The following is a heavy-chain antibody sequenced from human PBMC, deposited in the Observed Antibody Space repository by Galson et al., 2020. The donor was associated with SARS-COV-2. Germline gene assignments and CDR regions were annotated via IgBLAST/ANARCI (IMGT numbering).Heavy chain of an antibody. CDR3: AKLAGGDIVLLFDP. Sequence: TGGSLRLSCAASGFTFSSYAMSWVRQAPGKGLEWVSGISGSGGSIYYADSVKGRFTISRDNSKNTLYLQMNSLRAEDTAVYYCAKLAGGDIVLLFDPWGQGTLVTVSS. D-gene: IGHD2-8*01. V-gene: IGHV3-23*01. CDR1: GFTFSSYA. CDR2: ISGSGGSI. J-gene: IGHJ5*02.